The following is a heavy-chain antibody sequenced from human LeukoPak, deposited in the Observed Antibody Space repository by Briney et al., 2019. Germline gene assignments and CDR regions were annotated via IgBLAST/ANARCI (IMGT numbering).Heavy chain of an antibody. CDR3: ARVGVSKLSYYFDY. J-gene: IGHJ4*02. V-gene: IGHV3-7*01. CDR1: GFTFSSYW. CDR2: IKQDGSEK. D-gene: IGHD5-18*01. Sequence: GGSLRLYWAASGFTFSSYWMSWVRQAPGKGLEWVANIKQDGSEKYYVDSVKGRFTISRDNAKNSLYLQMNSLRAEDTAVYYCARVGVSKLSYYFDYWGQGTLVIVSS.